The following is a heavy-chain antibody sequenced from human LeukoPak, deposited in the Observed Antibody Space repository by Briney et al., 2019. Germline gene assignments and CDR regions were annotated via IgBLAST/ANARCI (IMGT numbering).Heavy chain of an antibody. CDR2: IYYSGST. CDR3: ARQVYSSSSWFDP. V-gene: IGHV4-39*01. Sequence: ETLSLTCTVSGGSISSSSYYWGWIRQPPGKGLEWIGSIYYSGSTYYNPSLKSRVTISVDTSKNQFSLKLSSVTAADTAVYYCARQVYSSSSWFDPWGQGTLVTVSS. J-gene: IGHJ5*02. D-gene: IGHD6-6*01. CDR1: GGSISSSSYY.